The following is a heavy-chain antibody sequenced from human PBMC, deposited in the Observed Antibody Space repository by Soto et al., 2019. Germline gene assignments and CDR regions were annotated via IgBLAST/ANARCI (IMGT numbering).Heavy chain of an antibody. CDR1: VFTFSSYA. D-gene: IGHD6-19*01. V-gene: IGHV3-23*01. J-gene: IGHJ4*02. Sequence: GSLRRSGAASVFTFSSYAMSWVRQAPGNGLEWVSAISGSGGSTYYADSVKGRFTISRGNSKNTLYLQMNSLRAEDTAVYYCAKETGYSSGWYTDWGQGTLVTVSS. CDR3: AKETGYSSGWYTD. CDR2: ISGSGGST.